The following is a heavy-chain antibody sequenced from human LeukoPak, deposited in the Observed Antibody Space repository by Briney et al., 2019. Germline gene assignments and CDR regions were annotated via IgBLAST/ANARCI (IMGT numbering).Heavy chain of an antibody. Sequence: GLERIGRIYTSASTNYNPSLKSRVTISGEKTKNQFSLKLSSVTAADTAVYYCARNMNAFDIWGQGTMVTVSS. CDR3: ARNMNAFDI. CDR2: IYTSAST. J-gene: IGHJ3*02. V-gene: IGHV4-61*02.